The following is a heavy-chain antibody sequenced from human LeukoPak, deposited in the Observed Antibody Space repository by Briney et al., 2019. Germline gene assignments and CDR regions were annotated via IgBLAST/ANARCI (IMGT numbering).Heavy chain of an antibody. CDR2: ISGSGGST. CDR3: TTEYYGGYKY. J-gene: IGHJ4*02. D-gene: IGHD4-17*01. CDR1: GFTFSSYA. V-gene: IGHV3-23*01. Sequence: GGSLRLSCAASGFTFSSYAMSWVRQAPGKGLEWVSAISGSGGSTYYADSVKGRFTISRDNSKNTLYLQMNSLKTEDTAVYYCTTEYYGGYKYWGQGTLVTVSS.